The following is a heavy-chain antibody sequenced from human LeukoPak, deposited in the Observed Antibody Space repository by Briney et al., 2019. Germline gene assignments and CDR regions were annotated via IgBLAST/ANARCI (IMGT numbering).Heavy chain of an antibody. D-gene: IGHD6-6*01. V-gene: IGHV3-7*01. J-gene: IGHJ4*02. Sequence: GGSLRLSCAASGFIFSSQWMGWVRQAPGKGLEWVANVNQGGTEKFYVAPVKGRFSISRDNAENSLYLQMNSLRAEDTAVYYCARDKGTSYLSSFDYWGQGTLVTVSS. CDR3: ARDKGTSYLSSFDY. CDR2: VNQGGTEK. CDR1: GFIFSSQW.